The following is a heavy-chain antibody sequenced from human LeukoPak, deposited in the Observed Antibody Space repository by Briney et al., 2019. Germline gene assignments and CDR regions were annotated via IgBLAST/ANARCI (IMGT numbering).Heavy chain of an antibody. D-gene: IGHD4-11*01. CDR3: AREADYSGPFDY. Sequence: PSETLSLTCTVSGGSISSYYWSWIRQPPGKGLEWIGYIYYSGSTNYNPSLKSRVTISVDTSKNQFSLKLSSVTAADTAVYYCAREADYSGPFDYWGQGTLVTVSS. V-gene: IGHV4-59*01. CDR2: IYYSGST. J-gene: IGHJ4*02. CDR1: GGSISSYY.